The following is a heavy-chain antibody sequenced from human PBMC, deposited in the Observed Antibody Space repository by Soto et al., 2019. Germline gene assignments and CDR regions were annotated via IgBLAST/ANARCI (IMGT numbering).Heavy chain of an antibody. CDR2: FDPEDGET. Sequence: ASVKVSCKVSGYTLTELSMHWVRQAPGKGLEWMGGFDPEDGETIYAQKFQERVTMTEDTSTDTAYIELSSLRSEDTAVYYCATVSTSMGANHEDAFDSWGQGTMVTVSS. D-gene: IGHD1-26*01. CDR1: GYTLTELS. V-gene: IGHV1-24*01. CDR3: ATVSTSMGANHEDAFDS. J-gene: IGHJ3*02.